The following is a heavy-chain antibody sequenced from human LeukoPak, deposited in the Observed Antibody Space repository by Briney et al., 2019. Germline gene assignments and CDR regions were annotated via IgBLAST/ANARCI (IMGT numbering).Heavy chain of an antibody. J-gene: IGHJ6*02. D-gene: IGHD1-26*01. V-gene: IGHV1-46*01. CDR1: GYTFTSYY. CDR3: ARAWRELPSYYYYGVDV. CDR2: INPSGGST. Sequence: GASVKVSCKASGYTFTSYYMHWVRQAPGQGLEWMGIINPSGGSTSYAQKFQGRVTITADESTSTAYMELSSLRSEDTAVYYCARAWRELPSYYYYGVDVWGQGTTVTVSS.